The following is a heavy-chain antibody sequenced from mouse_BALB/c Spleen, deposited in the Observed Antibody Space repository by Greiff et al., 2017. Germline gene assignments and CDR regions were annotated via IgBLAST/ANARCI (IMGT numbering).Heavy chain of an antibody. D-gene: IGHD2-4*01. Sequence: VQLVESGPGLVAPSQSLSITCTVSGFSLTSYGVHWVRQPPGKGLEWLGVIWAGGSTNYNSALMSRLSISKDNSKRQVFLKMNSLQTDDTAMYYCAREDDYPYYAMDYWGQGTSVTVSS. CDR1: GFSLTSYG. J-gene: IGHJ4*01. CDR3: AREDDYPYYAMDY. V-gene: IGHV2-9*02. CDR2: IWAGGST.